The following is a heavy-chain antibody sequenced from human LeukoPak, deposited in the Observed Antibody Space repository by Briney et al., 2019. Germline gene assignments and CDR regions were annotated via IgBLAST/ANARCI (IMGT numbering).Heavy chain of an antibody. CDR3: ARGRRYYYGSGFYY. CDR1: GGSFSDYY. Sequence: SETLSLTCAVYGGSFSDYYWTWIRQPPGKGLEWIGEINHSGSTNYNLSLKSRVTISVDTSKNQFSLKLTSVTAADTAVYYCARGRRYYYGSGFYYWGQGTLVTVSS. V-gene: IGHV4-34*01. J-gene: IGHJ4*02. CDR2: INHSGST. D-gene: IGHD3-10*01.